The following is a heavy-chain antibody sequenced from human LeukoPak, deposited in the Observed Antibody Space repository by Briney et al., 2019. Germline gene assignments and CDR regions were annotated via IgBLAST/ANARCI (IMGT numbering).Heavy chain of an antibody. CDR1: GFTFDDSA. Sequence: PGRSLRLSCAASGFTFDDSAMHWVRQAPGKGLEWVSGISRNSGTIGYADSVKGRFTISRDNSKNTLYLQMNSLRAEDTAVYYCARRAGAYSHPYDYWGQGTLVTVSS. CDR3: ARRAGAYSHPYDY. CDR2: ISRNSGTI. V-gene: IGHV3-9*01. D-gene: IGHD4/OR15-4a*01. J-gene: IGHJ4*02.